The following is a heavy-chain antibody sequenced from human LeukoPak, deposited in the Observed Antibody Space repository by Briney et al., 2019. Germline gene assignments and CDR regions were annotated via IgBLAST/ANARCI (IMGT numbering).Heavy chain of an antibody. J-gene: IGHJ3*02. CDR3: ARAYEWDGPPHDAFDI. CDR1: GYSFTSYW. D-gene: IGHD2-8*01. Sequence: LGESLKISCKGSGYSFTSYWIGWVRQMPGKGLEWMGIIYPGDSDTRYSPSFQGQVTISADKSISTAYLQWSSLKASDTAMYYCARAYEWDGPPHDAFDIWGQGTMVTVSS. CDR2: IYPGDSDT. V-gene: IGHV5-51*01.